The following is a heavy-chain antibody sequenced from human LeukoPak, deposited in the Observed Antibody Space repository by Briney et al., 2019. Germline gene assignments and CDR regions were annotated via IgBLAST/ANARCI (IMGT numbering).Heavy chain of an antibody. CDR3: ARSSDAFVEATKSYFQH. D-gene: IGHD1-26*01. CDR1: GFTFSSYS. V-gene: IGHV3-21*01. J-gene: IGHJ1*01. CDR2: ISSSSSYT. Sequence: GGSLRLSCAASGFTFSSYSMNWVRQAPGKGLEWVSSISSSSSYTYYADSLKGRFTISRGNAKNSLYLQMNSLRAEDTAVYYCARSSDAFVEATKSYFQHWGQGTLVTVSS.